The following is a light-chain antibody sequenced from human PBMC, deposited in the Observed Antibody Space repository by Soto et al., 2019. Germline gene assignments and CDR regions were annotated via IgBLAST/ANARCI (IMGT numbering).Light chain of an antibody. CDR3: HHRSIWPLS. Sequence: EIVLTQSPDHLSLSPGERATLSCRASRSVGTYLAWYQQKPGQAPRLLIYDASNRATGIPARFSGSGSGTDFTLTISSLEPGDLAVYYCHHRSIWPLSFGGGTKVEIK. CDR1: RSVGTY. V-gene: IGKV3-11*01. CDR2: DAS. J-gene: IGKJ4*01.